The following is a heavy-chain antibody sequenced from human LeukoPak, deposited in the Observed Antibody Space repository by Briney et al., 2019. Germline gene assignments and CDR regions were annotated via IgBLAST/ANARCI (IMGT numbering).Heavy chain of an antibody. J-gene: IGHJ4*02. Sequence: GGSLRLSCAASGFTFSSYWMHWVRQAPGKGLVWVSRIKSDGSSTSYADSVKGRFTISRDNSKNTLYLQMNSLRAEDTAVYYCAKDQGYSYGLNYWGQGTLVTVSS. CDR2: IKSDGSST. CDR1: GFTFSSYW. CDR3: AKDQGYSYGLNY. V-gene: IGHV3-74*01. D-gene: IGHD5-18*01.